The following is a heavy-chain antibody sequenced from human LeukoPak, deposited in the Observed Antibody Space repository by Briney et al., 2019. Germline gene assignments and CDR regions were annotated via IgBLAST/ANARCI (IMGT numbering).Heavy chain of an antibody. Sequence: SVKVSCKASGYTFTDYYIHWVRQAPGQGLEWMGGIIPIFGTANYAQKFQGRVTITADESTSTAYMELSSLRSEDTAVYYCARDYGSGSSDAFDIWGQGTMVTVYS. CDR2: IIPIFGTA. V-gene: IGHV1-69*13. CDR1: GYTFTDYY. D-gene: IGHD3-10*01. CDR3: ARDYGSGSSDAFDI. J-gene: IGHJ3*02.